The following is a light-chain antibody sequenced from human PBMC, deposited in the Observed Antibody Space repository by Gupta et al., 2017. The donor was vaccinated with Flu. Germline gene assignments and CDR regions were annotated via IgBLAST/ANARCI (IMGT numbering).Light chain of an antibody. V-gene: IGLV1-40*01. Sequence: QAVLTQPPSVSGAPGQPVTISCTGSSYNIGGGYDVHWYQPLPGTTPILLIYGDTSRHSAVPDRFSASKSGASASLAITWLQAEDEADYHCQSYDSSMSGCVFGTGTKGTVL. CDR1: SYNIGGGYD. CDR2: GDT. CDR3: QSYDSSMSGCV. J-gene: IGLJ1*01.